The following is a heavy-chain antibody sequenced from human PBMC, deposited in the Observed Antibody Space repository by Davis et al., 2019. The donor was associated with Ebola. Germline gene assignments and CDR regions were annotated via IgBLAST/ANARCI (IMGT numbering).Heavy chain of an antibody. CDR2: IYYSGIT. CDR1: GGSIISSSSY. J-gene: IGHJ4*02. V-gene: IGHV4-39*01. CDR3: ARARVGSGYYLTLYYFDY. D-gene: IGHD3-22*01. Sequence: SETLSLTCTVSGGSIISSSSYWGWIRQPPRKGLEWIGSIYYSGITYYNPSLKSRVTISVDTSKNQFSLKLRSVTAADTAVYYCARARVGSGYYLTLYYFDYWGQGTLVTVSS.